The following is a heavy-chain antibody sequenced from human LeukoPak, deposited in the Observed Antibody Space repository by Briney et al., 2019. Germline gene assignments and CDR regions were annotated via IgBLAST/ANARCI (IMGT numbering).Heavy chain of an antibody. J-gene: IGHJ4*02. CDR1: GGSISSYF. Sequence: SETPSLTCTVSGGSISSYFWNWIRQPPGKGLEWIGYIDYSVSPNYHPSLKSRVTMSLDTSKKQFSLTLKSVTAADTAVYYCARDYKRYCSSTSCYRSFDYWGQGTLVTVSS. CDR3: ARDYKRYCSSTSCYRSFDY. CDR2: IDYSVSP. V-gene: IGHV4-59*01. D-gene: IGHD2-2*01.